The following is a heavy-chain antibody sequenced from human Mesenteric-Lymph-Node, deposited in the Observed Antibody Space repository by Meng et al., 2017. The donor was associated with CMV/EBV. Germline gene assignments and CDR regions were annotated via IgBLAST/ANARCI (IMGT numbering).Heavy chain of an antibody. CDR2: INEDGSFT. D-gene: IGHD3-10*01. CDR1: GFTFNTYA. CDR3: ARDLAGRDDY. Sequence: GGSLRLSCAASGFTFNTYAMHWVRQAPGKGLVWVSRINEDGSFTTYADSVEGRFTISRDNAKNTVFLQMNNLRAEDTALYYCARDLAGRDDYWGPGTLVTVSS. V-gene: IGHV3-74*01. J-gene: IGHJ4*02.